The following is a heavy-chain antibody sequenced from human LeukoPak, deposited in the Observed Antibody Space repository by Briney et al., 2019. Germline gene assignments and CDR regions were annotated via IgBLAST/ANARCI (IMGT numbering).Heavy chain of an antibody. CDR1: GGSISSYY. J-gene: IGHJ4*02. CDR2: IYYSGST. Sequence: PSETLSLTCTVSGGSISSYYWSWIRQPPGKGLEWIGYIYYSGSTNYNPSLKSRVTISVDTSKNQFSLKLSSVTAADTAVYYCARSGSSIVYWGQGTLVTVSS. CDR3: ARSGSSIVY. V-gene: IGHV4-59*01. D-gene: IGHD6-6*01.